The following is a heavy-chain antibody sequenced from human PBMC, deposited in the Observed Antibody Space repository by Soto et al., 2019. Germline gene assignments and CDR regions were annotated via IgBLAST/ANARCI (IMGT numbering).Heavy chain of an antibody. Sequence: GGSLRLSCAASGFTFSSYGMHWVRQAPGKGLEWVAVIWYDGSNKYYADSVKGRFTISRDNSKNTLYLQMNSLRAEDTAVYYCARDLTPPMLAEAGPDAFDYWGQGTLVTVSS. CDR2: IWYDGSNK. V-gene: IGHV3-33*01. CDR1: GFTFSSYG. J-gene: IGHJ4*02. CDR3: ARDLTPPMLAEAGPDAFDY. D-gene: IGHD6-13*01.